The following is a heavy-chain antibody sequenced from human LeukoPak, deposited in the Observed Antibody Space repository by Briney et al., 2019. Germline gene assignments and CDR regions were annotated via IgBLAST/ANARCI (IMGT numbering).Heavy chain of an antibody. CDR2: INPNSGGT. CDR3: ARVPHPITMVRGVIIWFDP. Sequence: GASVNVSCKASGYTFTSYDINWVRQATGQGLEWMGWINPNSGGTNYAQKFQGRVTMTRDTSISTAYMELSRLRSDDTAVYYCARVPHPITMVRGVIIWFDPWGQGTLVTVSS. V-gene: IGHV1-2*02. J-gene: IGHJ5*02. D-gene: IGHD3-10*01. CDR1: GYTFTSYD.